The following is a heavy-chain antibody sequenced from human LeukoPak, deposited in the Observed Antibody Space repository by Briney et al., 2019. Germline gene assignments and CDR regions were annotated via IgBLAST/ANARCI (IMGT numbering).Heavy chain of an antibody. CDR2: INPNSGTT. Sequence: GESLKISCKGSGYSFTSYWIGWVRQAPGQGLEWMGYINPNSGTTEYEQNFQGRLTMTRDTSISTTYMDLISLTSDDTAVYYCASSGSYRGRFDYWGQGTLVTVSS. D-gene: IGHD1-26*01. CDR1: GYSFTSYW. V-gene: IGHV1-2*02. CDR3: ASSGSYRGRFDY. J-gene: IGHJ4*02.